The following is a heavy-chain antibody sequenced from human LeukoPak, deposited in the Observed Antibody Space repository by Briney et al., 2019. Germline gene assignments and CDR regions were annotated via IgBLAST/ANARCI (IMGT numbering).Heavy chain of an antibody. Sequence: SETLSLTCSVSGASTNANYWSWIRQPPGKGLEWIGYIYYSGSTNYNPSLKSRVTISVDTSKNQFSLKLSSVTAADTAVYYCARRVRKDGYYYYMDVWGKGTTVTVSS. CDR1: GASTNANY. D-gene: IGHD1-14*01. J-gene: IGHJ6*03. CDR2: IYYSGST. CDR3: ARRVRKDGYYYYMDV. V-gene: IGHV4-59*08.